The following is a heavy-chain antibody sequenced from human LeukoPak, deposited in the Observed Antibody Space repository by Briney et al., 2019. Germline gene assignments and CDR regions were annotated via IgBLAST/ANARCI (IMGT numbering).Heavy chain of an antibody. CDR1: GDSVSSNSAA. D-gene: IGHD1-20*01. CDR2: TYYRSKWYN. J-gene: IGHJ4*02. V-gene: IGHV6-1*01. CDR3: AREPSITGTPRSLDY. Sequence: SQTLSLTCAISGDSVSSNSAAWNWIRQSPSRGLEWLGRTYYRSKWYNDYAVSVKSRVIINPDTSKNQFSLQLDSVTPEDTAVYYCAREPSITGTPRSLDYWGQGTLVTVSS.